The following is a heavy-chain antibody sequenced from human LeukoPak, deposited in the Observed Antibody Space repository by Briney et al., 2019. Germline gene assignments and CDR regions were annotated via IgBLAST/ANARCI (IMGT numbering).Heavy chain of an antibody. Sequence: ASVKVSCKASGGTFSSYGISWVRQAPGQGLEWMGWISAYNGNTNYAQKLQGRVTMTTDTSTGTAYMELRSLRSDDTAVYYCATKSGSYYDYWGQGTLVTVSS. V-gene: IGHV1-18*01. D-gene: IGHD1-26*01. CDR2: ISAYNGNT. CDR3: ATKSGSYYDY. CDR1: GGTFSSYG. J-gene: IGHJ4*02.